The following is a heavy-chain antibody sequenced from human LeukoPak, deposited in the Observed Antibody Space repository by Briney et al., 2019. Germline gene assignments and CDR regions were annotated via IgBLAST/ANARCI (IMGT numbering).Heavy chain of an antibody. CDR2: VYYSGST. CDR1: GGSISSYY. Sequence: PSETLSLTCTVSGGSISSYYWSWIRQPPGKGLEWIGYVYYSGSTNYNPSLKSRVTISVDTSKNQFSLKLSSVAAADTAVYYCARQTYYYDSSGYYHKPFDYWGQGTLVTVSS. CDR3: ARQTYYYDSSGYYHKPFDY. V-gene: IGHV4-59*08. J-gene: IGHJ4*02. D-gene: IGHD3-22*01.